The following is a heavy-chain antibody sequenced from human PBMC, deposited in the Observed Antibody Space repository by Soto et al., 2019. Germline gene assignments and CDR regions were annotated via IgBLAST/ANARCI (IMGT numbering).Heavy chain of an antibody. J-gene: IGHJ6*02. CDR3: TTDSSSWAYYYSSGMDV. CDR2: IKSKTDDGTT. CDR1: GFTFSNAW. D-gene: IGHD2-2*01. V-gene: IGHV3-15*01. Sequence: PGGSLRLSCTVSGFTFSNAWMTWVRQAPGKGLEWVGRIKSKTDDGTTDYAAPVKGRFTISRDDSRNTLYLQMNSLKTEDTAVYYCTTDSSSWAYYYSSGMDVWGQATTLTVSS.